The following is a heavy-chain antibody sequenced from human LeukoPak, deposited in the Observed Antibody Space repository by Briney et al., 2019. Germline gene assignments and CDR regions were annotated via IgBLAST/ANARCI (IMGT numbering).Heavy chain of an antibody. CDR3: ARDYGLGPYYPFAY. V-gene: IGHV5-51*01. D-gene: IGHD3-10*01. CDR1: GYTFTNYW. CDR2: IYPGDSDT. Sequence: GESLQISCQASGYTFTNYWIGWVRQMPGKGLEWMGIIYPGDSDTRYSPPFQGQVTISVDKSIRTAYLQWNSLKASDSAIYYCARDYGLGPYYPFAYWGQGTLVTVSS. J-gene: IGHJ4*02.